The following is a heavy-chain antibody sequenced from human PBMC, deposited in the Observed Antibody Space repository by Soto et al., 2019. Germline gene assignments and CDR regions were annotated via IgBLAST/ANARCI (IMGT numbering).Heavy chain of an antibody. CDR3: AQIWSGYYGAGH. V-gene: IGHV1-18*01. Sequence: ASVKVSCKASGYTFTSYGISWVRQAPGQGLEWMGWISAYNGNTNYAQKLQGRVTMTTDTSTSTAYMELRSLRSDDTAVYYCAQIWSGYYGAGHWGHGALVTVSS. CDR2: ISAYNGNT. D-gene: IGHD3-3*01. J-gene: IGHJ4*01. CDR1: GYTFTSYG.